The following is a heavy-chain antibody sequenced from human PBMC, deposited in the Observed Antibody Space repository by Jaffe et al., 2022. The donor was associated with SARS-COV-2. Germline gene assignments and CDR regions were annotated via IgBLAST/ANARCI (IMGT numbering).Heavy chain of an antibody. CDR2: IRYGGST. Sequence: QLQLQESGPGLVKSSETLSLTCSVSGDSVNTRNYYWGWIRQPPGKGLEWIGSIRYGGSTYYNPSLRSRVSMSVDTSTNRLFLEVTSVTATDTAVYYCARHVREDGSNPKPLDSWGQGTLATVSS. V-gene: IGHV4-39*01. CDR3: ARHVREDGSNPKPLDS. J-gene: IGHJ4*02. CDR1: GDSVNTRNYY. D-gene: IGHD5-12*01.